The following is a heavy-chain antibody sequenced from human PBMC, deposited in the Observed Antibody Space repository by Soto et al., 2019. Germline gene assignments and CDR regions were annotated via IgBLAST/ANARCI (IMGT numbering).Heavy chain of an antibody. CDR1: RFIFSNYG. Sequence: LRLSCAASRFIFSNYGMHWVRQAPAKGLEWVAFISYDGSNKYYADSVMGRFTISRDNSKNTLYLQMSSLRAEDTAVYYCAKDVVARLGATIGMDVWGQGTTVTVSS. D-gene: IGHD1-26*01. J-gene: IGHJ6*02. CDR2: ISYDGSNK. CDR3: AKDVVARLGATIGMDV. V-gene: IGHV3-30*18.